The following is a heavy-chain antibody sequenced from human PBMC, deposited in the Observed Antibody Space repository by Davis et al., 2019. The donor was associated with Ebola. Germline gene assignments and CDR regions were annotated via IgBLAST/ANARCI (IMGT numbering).Heavy chain of an antibody. CDR2: IYYSGST. CDR1: GGSISSHY. J-gene: IGHJ4*02. CDR3: ARPVGVYYHYFDY. V-gene: IGHV4-59*04. D-gene: IGHD1-26*01. Sequence: MPSETLSLTCTVSGGSISSHYWGWIRQPPGKGLEWIGNIYYSGSTYYNPSLKSRGAMSVDTSKNQFSLKLSSATAADTAVYYCARPVGVYYHYFDYWGQGTLVTVSS.